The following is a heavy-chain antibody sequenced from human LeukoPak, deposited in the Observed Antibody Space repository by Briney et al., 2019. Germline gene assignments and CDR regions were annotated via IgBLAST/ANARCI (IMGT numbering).Heavy chain of an antibody. V-gene: IGHV3-21*01. CDR2: ITSSSSFT. D-gene: IGHD3-22*01. CDR3: ARSVGSYYGDL. J-gene: IGHJ5*02. Sequence: NTGGSLRLSCAASGFIVNNNYMSWVRQAPGKGLDWVASITSSSSFTYYADSVKGRFTISRDNAKNSLYLQMNSLTVEDTAVYYCARSVGSYYGDLWGQGTLVTVSS. CDR1: GFIVNNNY.